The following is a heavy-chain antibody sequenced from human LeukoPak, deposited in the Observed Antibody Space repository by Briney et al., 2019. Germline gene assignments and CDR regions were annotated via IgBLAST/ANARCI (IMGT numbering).Heavy chain of an antibody. CDR2: FHATRST. Sequence: PSETLSLTCTVFGGSISSFYWSWIRQPPGKGLEWIGFFHATRSTNYNPSLKSRVSISVDTSKNQVSLGLNSVTAADTAVYYCARGDPTGRPGIGFDFWGQGTLVTVSS. CDR3: ARGDPTGRPGIGFDF. J-gene: IGHJ4*02. V-gene: IGHV4-4*08. D-gene: IGHD1-26*01. CDR1: GGSISSFY.